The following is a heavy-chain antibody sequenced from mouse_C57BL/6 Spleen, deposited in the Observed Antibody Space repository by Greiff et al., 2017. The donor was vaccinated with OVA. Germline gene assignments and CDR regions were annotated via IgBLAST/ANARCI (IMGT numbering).Heavy chain of an antibody. CDR1: GYTFTDYN. V-gene: IGHV1-18*01. J-gene: IGHJ4*01. Sequence: EVQLQQSGPELVKPGASVKIPCKASGYTFTDYNMDWVKQSHGKSLEWIGDINPNNGGTIYNQKFKGKATLTVDKSSSTAYMELRSLTSEDTAVYYCARKASAYYSNYAMDYWGQGTSVTVSS. CDR3: ARKASAYYSNYAMDY. CDR2: INPNNGGT. D-gene: IGHD2-5*01.